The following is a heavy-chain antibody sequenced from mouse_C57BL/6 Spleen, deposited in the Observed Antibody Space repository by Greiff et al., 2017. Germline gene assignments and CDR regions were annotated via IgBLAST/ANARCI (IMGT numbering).Heavy chain of an antibody. CDR2: IYPGDGDT. Sequence: VQLQQSGPELVKPGASVKISCKASGYAFSRSWMNWVKPRPGKGLEWIGRIYPGDGDTNYNGKFKGQATLTADKSSSTAYMQLSSLTSEDAAVDFCARMGDSSGYAWFAYWGQGTLVTVSA. CDR3: ARMGDSSGYAWFAY. D-gene: IGHD3-2*02. V-gene: IGHV1-82*01. CDR1: GYAFSRSW. J-gene: IGHJ3*01.